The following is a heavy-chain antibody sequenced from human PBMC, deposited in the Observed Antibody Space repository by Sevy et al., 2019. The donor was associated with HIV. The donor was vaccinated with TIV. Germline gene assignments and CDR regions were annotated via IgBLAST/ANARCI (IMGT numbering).Heavy chain of an antibody. CDR2: MNPNSGNT. Sequence: ASVKVSCKASGYTFTSYDINWVRQATGQGLEWMGWMNPNSGNTGYAQKFQGRVTMTTNTSISTAYMELSSLRSEDTAVYYCARGGRTMVRGVIITRGNWFDPWGQGTLVTVSS. CDR1: GYTFTSYD. V-gene: IGHV1-8*01. D-gene: IGHD3-10*01. CDR3: ARGGRTMVRGVIITRGNWFDP. J-gene: IGHJ5*02.